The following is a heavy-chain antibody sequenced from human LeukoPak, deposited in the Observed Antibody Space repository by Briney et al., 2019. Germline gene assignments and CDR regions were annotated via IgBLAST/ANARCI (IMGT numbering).Heavy chain of an antibody. CDR1: GGAFSSYT. CDR2: IIPILGIA. V-gene: IGHV1-69*04. J-gene: IGHJ5*02. CDR3: ARDQQGDSSSWYWGNNWFDP. Sequence: SVKVSCKASGGAFSSYTISWVRQAPGQGLEWMGRIIPILGIANYAQKFQGRVTITADKSTSTAYMELSSLRSEDTAVYYCARDQQGDSSSWYWGNNWFDPWGQGTLVTVSS. D-gene: IGHD6-13*01.